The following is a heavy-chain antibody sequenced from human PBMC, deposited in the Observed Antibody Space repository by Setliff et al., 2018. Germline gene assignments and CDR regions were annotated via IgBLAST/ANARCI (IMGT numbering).Heavy chain of an antibody. D-gene: IGHD2-8*02. J-gene: IGHJ4*02. CDR3: ARMSTSGPHYDY. V-gene: IGHV1-18*01. Sequence: ASVKVSCKASGYTFSHSGITWVRQAPGQGLEWMGWISAYTGNTLYSQRFQDRITISRDTSATTVHMELSSLRSDDTAVYYCARMSTSGPHYDYWGQGTLVTVSS. CDR2: ISAYTGNT. CDR1: GYTFSHSG.